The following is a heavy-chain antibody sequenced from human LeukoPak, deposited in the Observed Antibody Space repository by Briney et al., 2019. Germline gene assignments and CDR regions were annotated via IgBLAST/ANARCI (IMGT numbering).Heavy chain of an antibody. CDR2: IYSGGST. CDR1: GFTVSSNY. D-gene: IGHD3-22*01. V-gene: IGHV3-53*01. J-gene: IGHJ4*02. CDR3: ARADSSGYYATDY. Sequence: GGSLRLSCAASGFTVSSNYMSWVRQAPGKGLEWVSVIYSGGSTYYADSVKGRFTISRDNSKNTLYLQMNSLRAEDTAVYYCARADSSGYYATDYWGQGTLVTVSS.